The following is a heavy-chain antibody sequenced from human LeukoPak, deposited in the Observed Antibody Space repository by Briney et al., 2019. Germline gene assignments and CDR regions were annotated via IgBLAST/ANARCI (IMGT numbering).Heavy chain of an antibody. CDR2: IYTSGST. D-gene: IGHD6-25*01. CDR1: DGSLSSYY. J-gene: IGHJ4*02. CDR3: ARDTISGHFDY. V-gene: IGHV4-4*07. Sequence: SETLSLTCTVSDGSLSSYYWSWIRQPAGKGLEWIGRIYTSGSTSYNPSLKSRVTMSVDTSKKKFSLKLSSVTAADTAVYYCARDTISGHFDYWGQGTLVTVSS.